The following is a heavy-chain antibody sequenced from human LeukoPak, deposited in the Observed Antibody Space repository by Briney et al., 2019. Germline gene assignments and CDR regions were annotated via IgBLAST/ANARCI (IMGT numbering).Heavy chain of an antibody. D-gene: IGHD1-26*01. CDR3: ARDVGIVGASSWFDP. J-gene: IGHJ5*02. CDR1: GGSISSSH. CDR2: IYYTGST. V-gene: IGHV4-59*01. Sequence: SETLSLTCSVSGGSISSSHWNWIRQPPGKGLEWIGYIYYTGSTNYNPSLKSRVTISLDTSKNQFSLRLSSVTAADTAVYYCARDVGIVGASSWFDPWGQGTLVTVSS.